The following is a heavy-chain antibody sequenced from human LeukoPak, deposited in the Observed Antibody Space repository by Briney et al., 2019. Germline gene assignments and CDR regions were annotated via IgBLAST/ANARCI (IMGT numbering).Heavy chain of an antibody. CDR2: IIPIFGTA. CDR1: GGTFSSYA. Sequence: ASVKVSCKAPGGTFSSYAISWVRQAPGQGLEWMGGIIPIFGTANYAQKFQGRVTITTDESTSTAYMELSSLRSEDTAVYYCARGYYDSSGYYHFDYWGQGTLVTVSS. V-gene: IGHV1-69*05. D-gene: IGHD3-22*01. CDR3: ARGYYDSSGYYHFDY. J-gene: IGHJ4*02.